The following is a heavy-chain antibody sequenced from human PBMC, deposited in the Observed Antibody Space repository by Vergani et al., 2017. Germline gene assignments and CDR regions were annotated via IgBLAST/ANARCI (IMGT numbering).Heavy chain of an antibody. Sequence: LEESGGGSVKPGGSLRLSCAASGFKFSDHYMSWIRQAPGKGLEWVSHISPGASTVSYTDSMTGRFTVSRDNDNNSLTLDMTTLRVEDTAVYYCAKNPGISTTRHYYAMDVLVQGTTVTVSS. V-gene: IGHV3-11*04. CDR2: ISPGASTV. CDR1: GFKFSDHY. D-gene: IGHD6-13*01. CDR3: AKNPGISTTRHYYAMDV. J-gene: IGHJ6*02.